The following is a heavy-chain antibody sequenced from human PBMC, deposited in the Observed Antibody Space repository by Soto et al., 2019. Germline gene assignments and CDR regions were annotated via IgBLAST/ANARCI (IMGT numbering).Heavy chain of an antibody. Sequence: QVQLVQSGAEVKKPGASVKVSCKASGYTFTSYGISWVRQAPGQGLEWMGWISAYNGNTNYAQKLQGRVTRTTDTSTRTAYVELRGLRSDDTAVQDCGTSMVRGASRLRAARYWGQGTLVTVSS. CDR3: GTSMVRGASRLRAARY. D-gene: IGHD3-10*01. V-gene: IGHV1-18*01. J-gene: IGHJ4*02. CDR2: ISAYNGNT. CDR1: GYTFTSYG.